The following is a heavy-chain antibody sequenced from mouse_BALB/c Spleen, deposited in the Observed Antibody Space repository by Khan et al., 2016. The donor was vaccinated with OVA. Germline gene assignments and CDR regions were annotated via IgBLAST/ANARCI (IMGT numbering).Heavy chain of an antibody. CDR1: GFSLTSYG. Sequence: QVQLKESGPGLVAPSQSLSITCTISGFSLTSYGVNWVRQPPGKGLEWLGVIWGDGSTNYHSTLKSRLIIIKDNSKWQAFLTLHSLQTDDTATDYCGKINAEYCSIDHWGQGTSVTVSA. V-gene: IGHV2-3*01. J-gene: IGHJ4*01. CDR3: GKINAEYCSIDH. CDR2: IWGDGST.